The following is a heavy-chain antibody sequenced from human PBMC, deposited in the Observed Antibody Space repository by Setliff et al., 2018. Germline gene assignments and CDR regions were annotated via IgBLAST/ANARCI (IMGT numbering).Heavy chain of an antibody. CDR2: ILFSGDT. J-gene: IGHJ6*03. Sequence: KPSETLSLTCAVSGYSISSGFSWVWIRQSPGKGLEWIGRILFSGDTYHNPSLNSRVTISADTSKNQFSLNLSSVTAADTAVYYCARGNRARHYMDVWGKGTTVTVSS. V-gene: IGHV4-38-2*01. D-gene: IGHD3-10*01. CDR1: GYSISSGFS. CDR3: ARGNRARHYMDV.